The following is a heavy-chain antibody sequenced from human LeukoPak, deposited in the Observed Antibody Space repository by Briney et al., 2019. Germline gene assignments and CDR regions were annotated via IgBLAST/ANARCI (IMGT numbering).Heavy chain of an antibody. CDR2: MNPNSGNT. CDR1: GYTFTSYD. V-gene: IGHV1-8*01. CDR3: ARDYPLAYGVPGEASSDY. D-gene: IGHD4-17*01. Sequence: ASVKVSCKASGYTFTSYDINWVRQATGQGLEWMGWMNPNSGNTGYAQKFQGRVTMTRNTSISTAYMELSSLRSEDTAVYYCARDYPLAYGVPGEASSDYWGQGTLVTVSS. J-gene: IGHJ4*02.